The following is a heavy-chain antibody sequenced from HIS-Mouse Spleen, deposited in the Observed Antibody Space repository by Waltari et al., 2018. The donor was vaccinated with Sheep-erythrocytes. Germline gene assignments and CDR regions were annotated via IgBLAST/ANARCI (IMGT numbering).Heavy chain of an antibody. CDR1: GFTVRSNY. CDR2: IYSGGST. V-gene: IGHV3-53*01. Sequence: EVQLVESGGGLIQPGGSLRLSCAASGFTVRSNYRRGVGPPPGKWLEWVSVIYSGGSTYYADSVKGRFTISRDNSKNTLYLQMNSLRAEDTAVYYCARGHPDYGDYDAFDIWGQGTMVTVSS. J-gene: IGHJ3*02. D-gene: IGHD4-17*01. CDR3: ARGHPDYGDYDAFDI.